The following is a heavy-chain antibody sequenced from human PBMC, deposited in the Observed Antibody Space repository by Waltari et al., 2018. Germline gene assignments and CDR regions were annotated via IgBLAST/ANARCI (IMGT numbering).Heavy chain of an antibody. J-gene: IGHJ4*02. D-gene: IGHD1-26*01. CDR1: GFTVGTNY. Sequence: EVQLVESGGGLIQPGGSLRLSWAASGFTVGTNYMTWVRQAPGKGLEWLSVIYRGGSTYYADSVKGRFTISRDNSKNTLYLQMNSLRAEDTAVYYCARDPSGSYPGDYWGQGTLVTVSS. CDR2: IYRGGST. V-gene: IGHV3-53*01. CDR3: ARDPSGSYPGDY.